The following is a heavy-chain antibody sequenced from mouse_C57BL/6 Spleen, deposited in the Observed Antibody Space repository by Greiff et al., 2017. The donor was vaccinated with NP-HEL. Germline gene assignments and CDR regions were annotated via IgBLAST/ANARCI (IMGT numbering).Heavy chain of an antibody. CDR3: ARREDGEGFAY. CDR2: IDPSDSYT. V-gene: IGHV1-69*01. D-gene: IGHD2-3*01. CDR1: GYTFTSYW. J-gene: IGHJ3*01. Sequence: QVQLKQPGAELVMPGASVKLSCKASGYTFTSYWMHWVKQRPGQGLEWIGEIDPSDSYTNYNQKFKGKSTLTVDKSSSTAYMQLSSLTSEDAAVYYCARREDGEGFAYWGQGTLVTVSA.